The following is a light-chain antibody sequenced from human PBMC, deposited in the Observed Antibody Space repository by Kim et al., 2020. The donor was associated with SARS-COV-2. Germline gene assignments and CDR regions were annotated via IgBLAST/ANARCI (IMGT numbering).Light chain of an antibody. Sequence: EIVMTQSPDTLSVSPGERATLSCRDSQSINRNLAWYQQKPGQVPRLLVYGAFTRATGIPARFSGSGSGTDFTLTINSLQSTDFAVYYCQQYDSWPHTFGGGT. CDR2: GAF. V-gene: IGKV3-15*01. CDR1: QSINRN. J-gene: IGKJ4*01. CDR3: QQYDSWPHT.